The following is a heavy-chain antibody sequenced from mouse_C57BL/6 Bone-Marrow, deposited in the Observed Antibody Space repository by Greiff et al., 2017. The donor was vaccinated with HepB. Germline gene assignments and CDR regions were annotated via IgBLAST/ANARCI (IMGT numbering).Heavy chain of an antibody. CDR3: ARHYGSPYFDY. CDR1: GYAFSSSW. D-gene: IGHD1-1*01. V-gene: IGHV1-82*01. Sequence: VQLKQSGPELVKPGASVKISCKASGYAFSSSWMNWVKQRPGKGLEWIGRIYPGDGDTNYNGKFKGKATLTADKSSSTAYMQLSSLTSEDSAVYFCARHYGSPYFDYWGQGTTLTVSS. J-gene: IGHJ2*01. CDR2: IYPGDGDT.